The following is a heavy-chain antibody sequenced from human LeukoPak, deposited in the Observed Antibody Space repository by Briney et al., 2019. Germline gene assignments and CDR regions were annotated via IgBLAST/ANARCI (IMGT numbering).Heavy chain of an antibody. J-gene: IGHJ6*02. CDR2: INWNGGGT. V-gene: IGHV3-9*01. CDR3: AKHMRATNTYSFFGLAV. Sequence: GGSLRLSCAATGFTFKDYGMDWVRQPPGKGLEWVSSINWNGGGTDYADSVKGRFTISRDNAKNSLYLQLSSLRREDTALYYCAKHMRATNTYSFFGLAVWGQGTTVTVSS. D-gene: IGHD1-26*01. CDR1: GFTFKDYG.